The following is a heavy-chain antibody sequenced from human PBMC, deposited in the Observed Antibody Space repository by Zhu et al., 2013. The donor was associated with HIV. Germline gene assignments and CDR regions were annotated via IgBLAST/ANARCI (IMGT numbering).Heavy chain of an antibody. CDR1: GYTFTGYY. V-gene: IGHV1-2*02. CDR3: ASLPLGAAEAY. CDR2: INPNSGGT. J-gene: IGHJ4*02. D-gene: IGHD6-13*01. Sequence: QVQLVQSGAEVKKPGASVKVSCKASGYTFTGYYMHWVRQAPGQGLEWMGWINPNSGGTKYAQKLQGRVTMARETSISTAYMELSRLRSDDTAVYYCASLPLGAAEAYWGQGTLVTVSS.